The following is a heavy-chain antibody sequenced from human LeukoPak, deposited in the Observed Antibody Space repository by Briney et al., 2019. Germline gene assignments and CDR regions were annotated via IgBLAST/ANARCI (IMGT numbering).Heavy chain of an antibody. CDR3: AKAGQDDYGAQGPDY. CDR1: GFTFSSYA. D-gene: IGHD4-17*01. Sequence: HTGGSLRLSCAASGFTFSSYAMSWVRQAPGKGLEWVSAISGSGGSTYYADSVKGRFTISRDNSKNTLYLQMNSLRAEDTAVYYCAKAGQDDYGAQGPDYWGQGTLVTVSS. CDR2: ISGSGGST. V-gene: IGHV3-23*01. J-gene: IGHJ4*02.